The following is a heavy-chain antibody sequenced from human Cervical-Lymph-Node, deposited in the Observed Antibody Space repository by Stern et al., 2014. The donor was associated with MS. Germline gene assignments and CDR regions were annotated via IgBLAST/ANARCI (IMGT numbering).Heavy chain of an antibody. Sequence: VQLVQSGAEVKKPGSSVKVSCKASGGTFSTQAINWVRQAPGQGLEWVGGIIPLFGTPDYAQKVQDRGTITADESTSTAYMDLSSLRSEDTAVYYCATPSTVTVGGMDVWGQGTTVTVSS. CDR1: GGTFSTQA. CDR2: IIPLFGTP. V-gene: IGHV1-69*19. D-gene: IGHD4-17*01. CDR3: ATPSTVTVGGMDV. J-gene: IGHJ6*02.